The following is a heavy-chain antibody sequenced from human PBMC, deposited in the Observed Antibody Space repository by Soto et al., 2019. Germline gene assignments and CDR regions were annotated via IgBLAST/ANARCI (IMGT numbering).Heavy chain of an antibody. CDR3: ARESEDLTSNFDD. CDR2: ISSTTNYI. V-gene: IGHV3-21*06. Sequence: LRLSCAASGVTGTRYSMDWVRQAPGKGLEWVSSISSTTNYIYYGDSMKGRFTISGDNAKNSLYLEMNSLRAEDTAVYYCARESEDLTSNFDDWLQGSLVTVS. CDR1: GVTGTRYS. J-gene: IGHJ4*02.